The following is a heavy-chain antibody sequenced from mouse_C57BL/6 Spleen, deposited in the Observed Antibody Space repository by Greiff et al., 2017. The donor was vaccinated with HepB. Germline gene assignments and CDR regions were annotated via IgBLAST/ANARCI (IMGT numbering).Heavy chain of an antibody. V-gene: IGHV1-42*01. CDR3: ARSYSNHYYAMDY. CDR2: INPSTGGT. J-gene: IGHJ4*01. Sequence: EVQLQQSGPELVKPGASVKISCKASGYSFTGYYMNWVKQSPEKSLEWIGEINPSTGGTTYNQKFKAKATLTVDKSSSTAYMQLKSLTSEDSAVYYCARSYSNHYYAMDYWGQGTSVTVSS. CDR1: GYSFTGYY. D-gene: IGHD2-5*01.